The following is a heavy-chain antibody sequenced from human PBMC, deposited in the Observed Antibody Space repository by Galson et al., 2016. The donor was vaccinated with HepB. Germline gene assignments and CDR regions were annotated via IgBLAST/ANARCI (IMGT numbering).Heavy chain of an antibody. CDR2: SRNKANSYST. CDR3: TRWGASSKYAMDV. CDR1: EFIFSDHY. Sequence: SLRLSCAASEFIFSDHYMDWVRQAPGKGLEWIGRSRNKANSYSTEYAASVKGRFTILRDDSKNSLYLQMNSLKIDDAAVYYCTRWGASSKYAMDVWGQGTTVTVSS. V-gene: IGHV3-72*01. D-gene: IGHD2-2*01. J-gene: IGHJ6*02.